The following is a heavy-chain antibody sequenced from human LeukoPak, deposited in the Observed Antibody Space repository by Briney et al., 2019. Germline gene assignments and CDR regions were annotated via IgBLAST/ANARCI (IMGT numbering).Heavy chain of an antibody. CDR2: IKPKSGGT. V-gene: IGHV1-2*02. Sequence: ASVNVSCKASGYTFTGYYIHWDRQAPGQGLEWIGWIKPKSGGTNNAKKVQGRDTMTRDTSISTAYMELSRLRSDGTAVYYCARGSGDDFNFFDYWGQGTLVTVSS. CDR1: GYTFTGYY. J-gene: IGHJ4*02. CDR3: ARGSGDDFNFFDY. D-gene: IGHD5-12*01.